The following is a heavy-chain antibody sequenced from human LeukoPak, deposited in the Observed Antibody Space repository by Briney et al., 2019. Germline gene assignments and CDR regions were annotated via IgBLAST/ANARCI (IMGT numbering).Heavy chain of an antibody. Sequence: EASVKVSCKASGYTFTSYAMNWVRQAPGQGLEWMGWINPNSGGTNYAQKFQGRVTMTRDTSISTAYMELSRLRSDDTAVYYCARDQGRVEMAYNCVYWGQGTLVTVSS. J-gene: IGHJ4*02. CDR2: INPNSGGT. D-gene: IGHD5-24*01. CDR3: ARDQGRVEMAYNCVY. V-gene: IGHV1-2*02. CDR1: GYTFTSYA.